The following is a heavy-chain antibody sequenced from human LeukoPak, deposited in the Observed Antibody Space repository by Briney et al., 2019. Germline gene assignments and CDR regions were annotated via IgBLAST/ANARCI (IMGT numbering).Heavy chain of an antibody. CDR1: GYTFTGYY. V-gene: IGHV1-2*04. J-gene: IGHJ4*02. D-gene: IGHD2-2*01. CDR2: INPNSGGT. Sequence: ASVKVSCKASGYTFTGYYMHWVRQAPGQGLEWMGWINPNSGGTNYAQKFQGWVTMTRDTSISTAYMELSRLRSDDTAVYYCAKGYCSSTSCYDVDFFDYWGQGTLVTVSS. CDR3: AKGYCSSTSCYDVDFFDY.